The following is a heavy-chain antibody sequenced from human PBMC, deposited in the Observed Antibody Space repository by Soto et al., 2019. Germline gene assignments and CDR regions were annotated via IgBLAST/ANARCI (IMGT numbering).Heavy chain of an antibody. CDR1: GFTFNNFG. V-gene: IGHV3-23*01. J-gene: IGHJ4*02. CDR3: AKMFNSNWAPFDY. D-gene: IGHD6-13*01. Sequence: EVQLLESGGGLVQPGGSLRLSCAASGFTFNNFGMSWVRQAPGKGLEWVSVISAGGGSTYYADSLKGRISISRDNSKNALYLQMNSLRADGTAIYFCAKMFNSNWAPFDYWGQGTLVTVSS. CDR2: ISAGGGST.